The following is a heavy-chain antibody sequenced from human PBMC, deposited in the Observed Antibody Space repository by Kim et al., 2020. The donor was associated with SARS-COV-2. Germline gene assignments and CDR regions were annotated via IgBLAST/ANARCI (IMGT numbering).Heavy chain of an antibody. J-gene: IGHJ6*03. CDR1: GFTFADYA. V-gene: IGHV3-43*02. CDR2: ISGDGGST. Sequence: GGSLRLSCAASGFTFADYAMHWVRQAPGKGLEWVSFISGDGGSTYYADSVRGRFTISRDNSKNSLYLQMNSLRTEDTAVYYCAKDRGDYYYNMEVWGKGT. CDR3: AKDRGDYYYNMEV.